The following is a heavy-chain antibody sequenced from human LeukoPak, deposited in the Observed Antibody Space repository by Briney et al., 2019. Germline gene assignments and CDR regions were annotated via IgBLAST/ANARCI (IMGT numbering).Heavy chain of an antibody. CDR3: AKAHDSSGYWGSDAFEI. D-gene: IGHD3-22*01. J-gene: IGHJ3*02. Sequence: GASVKVSCEASGYTFTSYDINWVRDATGQGLECGGWINPNSGNTGYAQKFRGRVTTTTDTSISTAYMELSSLRSEDTAVYYCAKAHDSSGYWGSDAFEIWGQGTMVTVSS. CDR2: INPNSGNT. V-gene: IGHV1-8*03. CDR1: GYTFTSYD.